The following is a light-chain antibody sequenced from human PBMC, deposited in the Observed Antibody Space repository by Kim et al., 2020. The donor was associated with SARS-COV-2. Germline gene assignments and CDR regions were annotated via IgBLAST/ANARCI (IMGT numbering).Light chain of an antibody. Sequence: LSPGERATLSCRASQSISNYLAWYQHKPGQAPRLLIYDASNRATDIPARFSGSGSGTDFTLTISNVEPEDFAVYYCQQRTNWPLLTFGGGTKVDIK. V-gene: IGKV3-11*01. CDR3: QQRTNWPLLT. CDR2: DAS. CDR1: QSISNY. J-gene: IGKJ4*01.